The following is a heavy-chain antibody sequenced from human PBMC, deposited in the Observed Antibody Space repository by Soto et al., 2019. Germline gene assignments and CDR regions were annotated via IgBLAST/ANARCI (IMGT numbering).Heavy chain of an antibody. CDR3: AREYYYDSSGNRYYYGMDV. CDR1: GYTFTSYY. CDR2: INPSGGST. V-gene: IGHV1-46*03. D-gene: IGHD3-22*01. Sequence: VASVKVSCKASGYTFTSYYMHWVRQAPGQGLEWMGIINPSGGSTSYAQKFQGRVTMTRDTSTSTVYMELSSLRSEDTAVYYCAREYYYDSSGNRYYYGMDVWGQGTTVTVSS. J-gene: IGHJ6*02.